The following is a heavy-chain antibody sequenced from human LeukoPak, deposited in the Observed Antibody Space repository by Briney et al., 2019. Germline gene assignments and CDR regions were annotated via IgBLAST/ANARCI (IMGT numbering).Heavy chain of an antibody. CDR3: AKEETYYDFWSGYSETPYYYYMDV. D-gene: IGHD3-3*01. CDR2: ISGSGGST. V-gene: IGHV3-23*01. Sequence: GGSLRLSCAASGFTFSSYGMHWVRQAPGKGLEWVSAISGSGGSTYYADSVKGRFTISRDNSKNTLYLQMNSLRAEDTAVYYCAKEETYYDFWSGYSETPYYYYMDVWGKGTTVTVSS. CDR1: GFTFSSYG. J-gene: IGHJ6*03.